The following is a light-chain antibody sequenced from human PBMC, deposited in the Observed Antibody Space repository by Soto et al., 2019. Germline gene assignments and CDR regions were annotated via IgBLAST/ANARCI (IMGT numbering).Light chain of an antibody. V-gene: IGLV2-14*01. CDR2: EVS. J-gene: IGLJ3*02. CDR1: SSV. Sequence: QSTLTQPASVSGSPGQSITISCTGTSSVLSWYQQHPGNAPKLIIYEVSNRPSGVSNRFSGSKSGNTASLTISGLQAEDEADYYCSSYTRSTWVFGGGTKLTVL. CDR3: SSYTRSTWV.